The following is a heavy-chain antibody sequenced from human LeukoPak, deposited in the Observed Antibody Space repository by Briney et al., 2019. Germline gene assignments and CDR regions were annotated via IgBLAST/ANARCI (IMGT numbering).Heavy chain of an antibody. J-gene: IGHJ4*02. CDR3: AATLYCSSTSCYSPFDY. Sequence: SVKVSCKASGFTFTSSAMQWVRQARGQRVERIGWIVVGSGNTNYAQKFQERVTITRDMSTSTAYMELSSLRSEDTAVYYCAATLYCSSTSCYSPFDYWGQGTLVTVSS. CDR1: GFTFTSSA. D-gene: IGHD2-2*01. CDR2: IVVGSGNT. V-gene: IGHV1-58*02.